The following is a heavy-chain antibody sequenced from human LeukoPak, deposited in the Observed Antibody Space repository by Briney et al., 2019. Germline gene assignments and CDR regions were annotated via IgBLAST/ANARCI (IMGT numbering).Heavy chain of an antibody. CDR2: IHHSGST. CDR3: ARVPYCGGDCYPSGAFDI. CDR1: GYSISSGYY. V-gene: IGHV4-38-2*02. D-gene: IGHD2-21*02. Sequence: SETLSLTCIVSGYSISSGYYWGWIRQPPGKGLEWIVNIHHSGSTYYNPSLKSRVTISQDTSKNQLSLKLSSVTAADTAVYYCARVPYCGGDCYPSGAFDIWGQGTMVTVSS. J-gene: IGHJ3*02.